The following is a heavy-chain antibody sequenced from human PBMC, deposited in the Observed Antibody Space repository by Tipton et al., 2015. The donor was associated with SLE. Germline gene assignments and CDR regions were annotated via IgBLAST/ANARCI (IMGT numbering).Heavy chain of an antibody. V-gene: IGHV3-23*04. CDR3: ARLISAYDCNFDY. CDR1: GFTFSSYS. Sequence: QLVQSGGGSVQPGGSLRLSCAASGFTFSSYSMTWVRQAPGKALEWVSIISGGSDITNYADSVKGRFTISRDNSKNTLYLQLSSVTAADTALYYCARLISAYDCNFDYWGQGTLVTVSS. J-gene: IGHJ4*02. D-gene: IGHD5-12*01. CDR2: ISGGSDIT.